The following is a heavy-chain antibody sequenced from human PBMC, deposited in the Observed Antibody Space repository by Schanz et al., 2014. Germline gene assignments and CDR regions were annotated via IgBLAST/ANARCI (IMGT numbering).Heavy chain of an antibody. CDR3: ARDKGGLIPFDY. CDR2: MNQDGSVK. J-gene: IGHJ4*02. CDR1: RFTFSDYW. V-gene: IGHV3-7*01. Sequence: EVQLVESGGGLVQPGGSLRLSCAASRFTFSDYWMSWVRQAPGKGLEWVANMNQDGSVKNYVDSVKGRFTISRDNAKNSLYLQMNGLRAEDTAVYYCARDKGGLIPFDYWGQGTLVAVSS. D-gene: IGHD2-15*01.